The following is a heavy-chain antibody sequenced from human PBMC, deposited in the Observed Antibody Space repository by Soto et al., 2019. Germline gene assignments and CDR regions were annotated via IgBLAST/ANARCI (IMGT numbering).Heavy chain of an antibody. J-gene: IGHJ3*02. D-gene: IGHD1-26*01. Sequence: PGGSLRLSCAASGFTFSSYWMHWVRQAPGKGLVWVSRINSDGSSTSYADSVKGRFTISRDNAKNTLYLQMNSLRAEDTAVYYCARGWELDAFDIWGQGTMVTVSS. CDR2: INSDGSST. CDR3: ARGWELDAFDI. CDR1: GFTFSSYW. V-gene: IGHV3-74*01.